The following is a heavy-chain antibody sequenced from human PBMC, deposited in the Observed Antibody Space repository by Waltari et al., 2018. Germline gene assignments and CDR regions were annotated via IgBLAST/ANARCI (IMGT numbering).Heavy chain of an antibody. CDR2: ISYDGSNK. Sequence: QVQLVESGGGVVQPGRSLRLSCAASGFTFSSYGMHWVRQDPGKGLEWVAVISYDGSNKYYADSVKGRFTISRDNSKNTLYLQMNSLRAEDTAVYYCAKGVVRSQHWGQGTLVTVSS. J-gene: IGHJ1*01. V-gene: IGHV3-30*18. D-gene: IGHD2-2*01. CDR1: GFTFSSYG. CDR3: AKGVVRSQH.